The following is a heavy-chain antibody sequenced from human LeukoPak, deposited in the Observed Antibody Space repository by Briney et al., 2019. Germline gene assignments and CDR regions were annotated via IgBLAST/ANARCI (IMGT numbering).Heavy chain of an antibody. Sequence: GGSLRLSCAASGFTFSSYGMHWVRQDPGKGLEWVAFIRYDGSNKYYADSVKGRFTISRDNSKNTLYLQMNSLRAEDTAVYYCAKDRRPIMVRQYYFDYWGQGTLVTVSS. V-gene: IGHV3-30*02. CDR2: IRYDGSNK. D-gene: IGHD3-10*01. CDR3: AKDRRPIMVRQYYFDY. CDR1: GFTFSSYG. J-gene: IGHJ4*02.